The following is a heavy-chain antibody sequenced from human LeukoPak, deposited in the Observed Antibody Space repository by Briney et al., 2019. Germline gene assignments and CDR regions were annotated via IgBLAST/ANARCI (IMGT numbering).Heavy chain of an antibody. CDR2: IHFAGSNP. CDR1: GFTFSTYS. Sequence: PGGSLRLSCAASGFTFSTYSMEWVRHAPAKGQERVAFIHFAGSNPYYADPSKGRLTISRDNPKTTLYLQMIILRAEAKPANYCARNGGGSFDYWGQGTLVTVS. D-gene: IGHD3-10*01. V-gene: IGHV3-30*02. J-gene: IGHJ4*02. CDR3: ARNGGGSFDY.